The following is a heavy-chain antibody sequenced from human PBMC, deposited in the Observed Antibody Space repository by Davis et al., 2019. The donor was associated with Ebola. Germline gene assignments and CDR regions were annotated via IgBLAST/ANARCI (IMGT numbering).Heavy chain of an antibody. CDR3: ARDGGGYCSGGSCFREGRFDP. J-gene: IGHJ5*02. D-gene: IGHD2-15*01. CDR2: LIPILGIA. V-gene: IGHV1-69*02. CDR1: GGTFSSYT. Sequence: SVKVSCRASGGTFSSYTISWVRPPPGQGLEWMGRLIPILGIANSAQQFHGRVPITADKSTSTAYMELNSLRSEDTAVYYCARDGGGYCSGGSCFREGRFDPWGQGTLVTVSS.